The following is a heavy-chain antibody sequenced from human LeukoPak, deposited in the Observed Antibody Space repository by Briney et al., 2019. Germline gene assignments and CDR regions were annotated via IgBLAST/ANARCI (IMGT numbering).Heavy chain of an antibody. CDR3: ARVSLVVVAATPDAFDI. CDR1: GFTFSSYS. V-gene: IGHV3-21*01. Sequence: GGSLRLSCAASGFTFSSYSMNWVRQAPGKGLEWASSISSSSSYIYYADSVKGRFTISRDNAKNSLYLQMNSLRAEDTAVYYCARVSLVVVAATPDAFDIWGQGTMVTVSS. D-gene: IGHD2-15*01. CDR2: ISSSSSYI. J-gene: IGHJ3*02.